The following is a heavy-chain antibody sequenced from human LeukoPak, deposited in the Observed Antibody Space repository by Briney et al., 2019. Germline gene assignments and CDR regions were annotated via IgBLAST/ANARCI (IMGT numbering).Heavy chain of an antibody. CDR1: GFTFSSYA. CDR2: ISGSGGST. J-gene: IGHJ4*02. V-gene: IGHV3-23*01. Sequence: GGSLRLSRAVSGFTFSSYAMSWVRQAPGKGLEWVSGISGSGGSTYYADSVKGRFTISRDNSKNTLYLQMNSLRAEDTAVYYCAKDGALVGATGFDYWGQGTLVAVSS. CDR3: AKDGALVGATGFDY. D-gene: IGHD1-26*01.